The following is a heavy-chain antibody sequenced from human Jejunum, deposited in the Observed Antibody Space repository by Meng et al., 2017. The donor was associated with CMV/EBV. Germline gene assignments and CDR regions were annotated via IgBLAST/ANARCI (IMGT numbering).Heavy chain of an antibody. V-gene: IGHV3-23*01. D-gene: IGHD4-11*01. CDR2: ISGSGRTT. CDR1: GFTFSNSA. CDR3: AKEGYSNDLDY. J-gene: IGHJ4*02. Sequence: AASGFTFSNSALSWVRQAPGKGLGWVSSISGSGRTTYYADSVRGRLTISRDNSKNTLYLQVNSLRAEDTAVYFCAKEGYSNDLDYWGQGTLVTVSS.